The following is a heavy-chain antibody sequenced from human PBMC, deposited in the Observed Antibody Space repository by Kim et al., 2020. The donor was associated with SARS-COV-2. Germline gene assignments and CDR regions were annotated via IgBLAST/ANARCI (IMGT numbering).Heavy chain of an antibody. V-gene: IGHV4-39*01. Sequence: SETLSLTCTVSGGSISSSSYYWGWIRQPPGKGLEWIGSIYDSGSTYYNPSLKSLVTISVDTSKNLFSLKLSSVTAAETAVYYCATQQLYYDILTGWTLRPGDYYGMDVWGHGATVTVSS. CDR1: GGSISSSSYY. CDR2: IYDSGST. J-gene: IGHJ6*02. CDR3: ATQQLYYDILTGWTLRPGDYYGMDV. D-gene: IGHD3-9*01.